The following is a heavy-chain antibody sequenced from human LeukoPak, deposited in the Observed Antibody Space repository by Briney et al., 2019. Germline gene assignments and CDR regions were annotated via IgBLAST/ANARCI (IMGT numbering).Heavy chain of an antibody. CDR1: GYTFTSYG. Sequence: ASVKASCKASGYTFTSYGISWVRQAPGQGLEWMGWISAYNGNTNYAQKLQGRVTMTTDTSTSTAYMELRSLRSDDTAVYYCARVVCSPYYDFWSGSYYFDYWGQGTLVTVSS. D-gene: IGHD3-3*01. J-gene: IGHJ4*02. CDR2: ISAYNGNT. CDR3: ARVVCSPYYDFWSGSYYFDY. V-gene: IGHV1-18*01.